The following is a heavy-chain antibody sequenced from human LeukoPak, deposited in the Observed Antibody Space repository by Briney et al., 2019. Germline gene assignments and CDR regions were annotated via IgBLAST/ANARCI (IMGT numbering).Heavy chain of an antibody. CDR3: ARRGSVDTPMSNWEWWY. V-gene: IGHV3-33*01. D-gene: IGHD5-18*01. CDR2: IWYDGSNK. CDR1: GFTFGTYG. J-gene: IGHJ4*02. Sequence: GGSPRLSCAASGFTFGTYGMHWVRQAPGKGLEWVAVIWYDGSNKYYADSVKGRFTISRDNSDNTLYLQMNSLRADDTAVYYCARRGSVDTPMSNWEWWYWGQGTLVTVSS.